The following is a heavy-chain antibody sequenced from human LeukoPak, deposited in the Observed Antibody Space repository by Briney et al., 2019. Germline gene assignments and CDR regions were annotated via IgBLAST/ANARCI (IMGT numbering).Heavy chain of an antibody. CDR1: GGTFSSYA. V-gene: IGHV1-69*13. Sequence: SVKVSCKASGGTFSSYAISWVRQAPGQGLEWMGGIIPIFGTANYAQKFQGRVTITADESTSTAYMELSSLRSEDAAVYYCARRAHYYDSSGYSPDGYWGQGTLVTVSS. J-gene: IGHJ4*02. D-gene: IGHD3-22*01. CDR3: ARRAHYYDSSGYSPDGY. CDR2: IIPIFGTA.